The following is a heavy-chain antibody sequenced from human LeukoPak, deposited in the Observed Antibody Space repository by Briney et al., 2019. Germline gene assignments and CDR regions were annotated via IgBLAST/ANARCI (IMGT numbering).Heavy chain of an antibody. CDR3: ARQKADAGYDSPFDL. D-gene: IGHD5-12*01. CDR1: GGTFGSYA. Sequence: ASVKVSCKASGGTFGSYAINWVRQAAGQGLEWMGGIIPMFGTTHFAQNFQGRVTITADESTSTVFMEVGSLRSEDRAVYYCARQKADAGYDSPFDLWGQGTLVTVSS. V-gene: IGHV1-69*13. J-gene: IGHJ4*02. CDR2: IIPMFGTT.